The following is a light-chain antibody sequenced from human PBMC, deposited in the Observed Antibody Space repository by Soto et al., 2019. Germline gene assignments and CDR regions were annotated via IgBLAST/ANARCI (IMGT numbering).Light chain of an antibody. Sequence: DIQMTQSPSTLSTSVGDRVTITCRASQTISSWLSWYQQKPGKAPKLLIYKASSLESGVPSRFSGSGSGTEFTLTISGLQPDDFATYYCQQYNSYPLTFGGGTKVEIK. J-gene: IGKJ4*01. CDR2: KAS. CDR3: QQYNSYPLT. V-gene: IGKV1-5*03. CDR1: QTISSW.